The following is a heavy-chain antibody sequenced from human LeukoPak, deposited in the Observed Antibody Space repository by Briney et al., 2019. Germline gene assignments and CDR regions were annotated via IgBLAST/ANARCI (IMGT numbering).Heavy chain of an antibody. J-gene: IGHJ4*02. CDR2: IHPRDSDT. V-gene: IGHV5-51*01. D-gene: IGHD2-15*01. CDR3: ARRYCSGSSCYLFDY. Sequence: GESLKISCKGSGYSFTNYWIGWVRQMPGKGLEWMGVIHPRDSDTRYSPSFQGHVTISADKSISTAYLQWSSLKASDTAMYYCARRYCSGSSCYLFDYWGQGTLVTVSS. CDR1: GYSFTNYW.